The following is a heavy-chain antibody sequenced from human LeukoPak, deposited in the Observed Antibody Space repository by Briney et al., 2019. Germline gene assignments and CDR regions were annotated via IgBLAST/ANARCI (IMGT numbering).Heavy chain of an antibody. V-gene: IGHV4-39*01. D-gene: IGHD3-16*01. CDR1: GCSISSSSYY. CDR3: ASYIMNAFDI. CDR2: IYYSGST. J-gene: IGHJ3*02. Sequence: PSETLSLTCTVSGCSISSSSYYWGWIRQPPGKGLEWIGGIYYSGSTYYNPSLKSRVTISVDTSKNQFSLKLSSVTAADTAVYYCASYIMNAFDIWGQGTMVTVSS.